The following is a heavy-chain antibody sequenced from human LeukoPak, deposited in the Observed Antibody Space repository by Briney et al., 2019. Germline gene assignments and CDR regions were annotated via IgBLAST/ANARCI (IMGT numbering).Heavy chain of an antibody. J-gene: IGHJ6*04. CDR1: GGAFSASG. D-gene: IGHD1-7*01. Sequence: SVKVSCKASGGAFSASGITWVRQAPGQGLEWMGGIIPMIGITDYAQKFQGRVTITADKSTSTAYMELSSLRSEDTALYYCASGLSGTLRHMDVWGRGTTVIVSS. CDR2: IIPMIGIT. V-gene: IGHV1-69*10. CDR3: ASGLSGTLRHMDV.